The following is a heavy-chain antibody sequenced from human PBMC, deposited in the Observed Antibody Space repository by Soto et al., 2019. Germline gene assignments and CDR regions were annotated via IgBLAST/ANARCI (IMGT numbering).Heavy chain of an antibody. CDR2: IYYSGST. Sequence: SETLSLTCTVSGGSISSYYWSWIRQPPGKGLEWIGYIYYSGSTNYNPSLKSRVTLSVDTSKNQFSLKLGPVTAADTAVYYCARLSPTTYYDFWSGSGPPYYYYYMDVWGKGTTVTVSS. D-gene: IGHD3-3*01. J-gene: IGHJ6*03. V-gene: IGHV4-59*08. CDR3: ARLSPTTYYDFWSGSGPPYYYYYMDV. CDR1: GGSISSYY.